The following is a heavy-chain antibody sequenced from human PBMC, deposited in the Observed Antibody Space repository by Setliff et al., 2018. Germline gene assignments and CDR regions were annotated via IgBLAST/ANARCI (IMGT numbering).Heavy chain of an antibody. CDR1: GYPFVGYY. CDR2: INPHNGGT. Sequence: ASVKVSCKTSGYPFVGYYIHWIRQAPGQGPEWMGWINPHNGGTVYAENFQGRVTLTRDTSIATAYMELSRLSSDDTAVYYCSRGRRGSTWTSDFWGQGTLVTVSS. CDR3: SRGRRGSTWTSDF. V-gene: IGHV1-2*02. D-gene: IGHD6-6*01. J-gene: IGHJ4*02.